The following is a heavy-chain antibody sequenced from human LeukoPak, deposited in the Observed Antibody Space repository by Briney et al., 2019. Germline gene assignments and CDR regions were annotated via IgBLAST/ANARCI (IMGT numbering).Heavy chain of an antibody. CDR1: GGSISSYY. CDR3: ARGHGVTAPDAFDI. J-gene: IGHJ3*02. CDR2: IYYSGST. D-gene: IGHD1-14*01. Sequence: SETLSLTCTVSGGSISSYYWSWIRQPPGKGLEWIGYIYYSGSTNYNPSLKSRVTISVDTSKNQFSLKPSSVTAADTAVYYCARGHGVTAPDAFDIWGQGTMVTVSS. V-gene: IGHV4-59*01.